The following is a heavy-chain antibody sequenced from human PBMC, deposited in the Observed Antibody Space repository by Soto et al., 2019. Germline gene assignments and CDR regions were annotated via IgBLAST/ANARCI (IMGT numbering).Heavy chain of an antibody. J-gene: IGHJ4*01. CDR2: ITVSNGNT. D-gene: IGHD3-22*01. CDR1: GYTFSTYG. CDR3: ARSYSYGSYWYFDD. Sequence: ASVKVSCKASGYTFSTYGVSWVRQAPGQGLEWMGWITVSNGNTNYIDNLQGRVTMTTDTSTSTAYMELWRLRSDDTAVYYCARSYSYGSYWYFDDWG. V-gene: IGHV1-18*04.